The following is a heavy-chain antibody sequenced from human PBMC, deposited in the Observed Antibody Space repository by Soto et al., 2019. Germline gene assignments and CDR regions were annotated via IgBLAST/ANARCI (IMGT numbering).Heavy chain of an antibody. Sequence: QVQLVESGGGVVQPGRSLRLSCAASGFTFSSHGMHWVRQAPGKVLEWVAVIWHDGSQEYYADSVRGRFTISRDNSKNMVYLQMNSLRDEDTAVYKSARVGPLTTNYGMDVWGQGTTVTVPS. D-gene: IGHD4-4*01. CDR1: GFTFSSHG. J-gene: IGHJ6*02. V-gene: IGHV3-33*01. CDR2: IWHDGSQE. CDR3: ARVGPLTTNYGMDV.